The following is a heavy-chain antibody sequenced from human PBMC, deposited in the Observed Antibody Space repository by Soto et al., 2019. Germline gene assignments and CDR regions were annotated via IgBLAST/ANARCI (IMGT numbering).Heavy chain of an antibody. Sequence: EVQLVESGGGLVKPGGSLRLSCAASGFTFSTYTMNWVRQAPGKGLEWVSSISSSSSYIYYADSVKGRFTISRDNAKNSLYLQMNSLRAEDTAVYYCARDREGVGAGLFWGQGTKVTVSS. D-gene: IGHD1-26*01. J-gene: IGHJ3*01. V-gene: IGHV3-21*01. CDR1: GFTFSTYT. CDR3: ARDREGVGAGLF. CDR2: ISSSSSYI.